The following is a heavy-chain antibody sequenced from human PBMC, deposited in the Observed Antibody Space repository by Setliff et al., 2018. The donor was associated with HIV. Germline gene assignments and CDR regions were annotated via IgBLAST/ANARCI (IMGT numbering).Heavy chain of an antibody. CDR2: IHHTGSA. D-gene: IGHD3-22*01. V-gene: IGHV4-34*01. CDR3: ARLMHYYDSFWVLWRENYFDS. Sequence: SETLSLTCAVSDGSFSDYYWAWIRQAPGKGLEWPGLIHHTGSATYNPSLQSRVAVSVNMPNNQFFLELTSVTAADTGLYYCARLMHYYDSFWVLWRENYFDSWGRGTLVTVSS. J-gene: IGHJ4*01. CDR1: DGSFSDYY.